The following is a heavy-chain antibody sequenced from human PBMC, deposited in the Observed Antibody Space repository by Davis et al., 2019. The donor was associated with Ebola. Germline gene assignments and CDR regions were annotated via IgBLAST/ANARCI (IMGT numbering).Heavy chain of an antibody. CDR1: GYTFTSYG. Sequence: ASVKVSCKASGYTFTSYGISWVRQAPGQGLEWMGWVSAYNGNTNYAQKFQGRVTITADKSTSTAYMELSSLRSEDTAVYYCARAKGLLWFRPDYYYGMDVWGQGTTVTVSS. CDR3: ARAKGLLWFRPDYYYGMDV. CDR2: VSAYNGNT. V-gene: IGHV1-18*01. J-gene: IGHJ6*02. D-gene: IGHD3-10*01.